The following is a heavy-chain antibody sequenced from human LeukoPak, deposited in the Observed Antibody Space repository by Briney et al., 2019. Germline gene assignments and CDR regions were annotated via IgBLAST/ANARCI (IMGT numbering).Heavy chain of an antibody. J-gene: IGHJ3*02. CDR1: GYTFTSYD. V-gene: IGHV1-8*01. CDR3: AREGRWHIVVVTAPSDAFDI. CDR2: MNPNSGNT. D-gene: IGHD2-21*02. Sequence: ASVKVSCKASGYTFTSYDINWVRQATGQELEWMGWMNPNSGNTGYAQKFQGRVTMTRNTSISTAYMELSSLRSEDTAVYYCAREGRWHIVVVTAPSDAFDIWGQGTMVTVSS.